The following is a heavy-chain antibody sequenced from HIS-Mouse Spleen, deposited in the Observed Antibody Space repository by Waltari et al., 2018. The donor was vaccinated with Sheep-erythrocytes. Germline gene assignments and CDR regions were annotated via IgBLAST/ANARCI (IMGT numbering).Heavy chain of an antibody. CDR3: AGYCGSLDY. J-gene: IGHJ4*02. V-gene: IGHV1-2*02. Sequence: NYAQKFQGRVTMTRDTSISTAYMELSRLRSDDTAVYYCAGYCGSLDYWGQGTLVTVSS. D-gene: IGHD1-26*01.